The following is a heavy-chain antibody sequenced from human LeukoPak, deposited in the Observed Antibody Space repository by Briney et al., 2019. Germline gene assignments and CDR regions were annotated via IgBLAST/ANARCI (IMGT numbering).Heavy chain of an antibody. CDR3: AREGNGDKRGRDAFDI. D-gene: IGHD4-17*01. CDR1: GGSISSSNW. V-gene: IGHV4-4*02. Sequence: PSETLSLTCAVSGGSISSSNWWSWVRQPPGKGLEWIGEIYHSGSTNYNPSLKSRVTISVDTSKNQFSLKLSSVTAADTAVYYCAREGNGDKRGRDAFDIWGQGAMVTVSS. J-gene: IGHJ3*02. CDR2: IYHSGST.